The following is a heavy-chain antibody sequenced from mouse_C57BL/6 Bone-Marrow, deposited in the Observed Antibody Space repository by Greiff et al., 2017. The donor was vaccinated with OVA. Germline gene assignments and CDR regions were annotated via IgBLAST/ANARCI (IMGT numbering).Heavy chain of an antibody. CDR2: ISYDGSN. Sequence: EVQVVESGPGLVKPSQSLSLTCSVTGYSITSGYYWNWIRQFPGNKLEWMGYISYDGSNNYNPSLKNRITITLDTSKNQFFLTLNTETTEDTATYYCAREDYGSSFYYAMDYWGQGTSVTVSS. J-gene: IGHJ4*01. CDR3: AREDYGSSFYYAMDY. V-gene: IGHV3-6*01. CDR1: GYSITSGYY. D-gene: IGHD1-1*01.